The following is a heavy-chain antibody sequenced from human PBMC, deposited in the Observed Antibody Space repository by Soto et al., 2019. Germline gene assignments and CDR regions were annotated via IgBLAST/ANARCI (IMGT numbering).Heavy chain of an antibody. CDR1: GGTFSSYA. V-gene: IGHV1-69*13. CDR3: ASDLLAYCGGDCPS. CDR2: IIPIFGTA. J-gene: IGHJ4*02. Sequence: SVKVSCKASGGTFSSYAISWVRQAPGQGLEWMGGIIPIFGTANYAQKFQGRVTITADESTSTAYMELSSLRSEDTAVYYCASDLLAYCGGDCPSWGQGTLVTVSS. D-gene: IGHD2-21*02.